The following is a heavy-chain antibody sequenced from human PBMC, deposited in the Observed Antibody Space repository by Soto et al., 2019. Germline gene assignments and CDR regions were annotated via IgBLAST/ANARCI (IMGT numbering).Heavy chain of an antibody. CDR2: IKQDGSEK. CDR3: ARLIAVAASYYYYYMDV. CDR1: GFTFSSYW. V-gene: IGHV3-7*01. D-gene: IGHD6-19*01. Sequence: VQLVESGGGLVQPGGSLRLSCAASGFTFSSYWMSWVRQAPGKGLEWVANIKQDGSEKYYVDSVKGRFTISRDNAKNSLYLQMNSLRAEDTAVYYCARLIAVAASYYYYYMDVWGKGTTVTVSS. J-gene: IGHJ6*03.